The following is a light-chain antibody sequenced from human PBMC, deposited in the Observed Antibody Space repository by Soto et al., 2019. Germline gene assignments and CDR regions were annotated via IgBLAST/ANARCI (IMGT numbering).Light chain of an antibody. CDR2: DAS. V-gene: IGKV1-33*01. J-gene: IGKJ3*01. Sequence: DIQMTQSPSSLSASVGDRVTITCQASQDISNYLNWYQQKPGKAPKLLIYDASNLETGVPSRFSGSGSGTDFTFTINSLQPEDIATYYCQQYDNLLAVTFGPGIKVDIK. CDR1: QDISNY. CDR3: QQYDNLLAVT.